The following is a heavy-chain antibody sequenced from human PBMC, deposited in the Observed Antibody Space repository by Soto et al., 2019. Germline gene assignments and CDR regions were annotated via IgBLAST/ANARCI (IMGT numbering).Heavy chain of an antibody. CDR2: INPSDGST. D-gene: IGHD4-4*01. CDR3: AREITVTTAWFDP. CDR1: GCTFTSNY. V-gene: IGHV1-46*01. Sequence: ASVKVSCKASGCTFTSNYMHWVRQAPGQGLEWMGIINPSDGSTRYAQKFQGRVTVTRDASTSSVYMELSSLRSEDTAVYYCAREITVTTAWFDPWGQGTLVTVSS. J-gene: IGHJ5*02.